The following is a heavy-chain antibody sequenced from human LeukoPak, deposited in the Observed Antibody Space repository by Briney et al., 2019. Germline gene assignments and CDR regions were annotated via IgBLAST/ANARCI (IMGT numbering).Heavy chain of an antibody. Sequence: ASVTVSCKASGYTFTSYYMHWVRQAPGQGLEWMGIINPSGGSTNYAQKLQGRVTMTTDTSTSTAYMELRSLRSDDTAVYYCARDRDVVWALTTVRGDFDIWGQGTMVTVSS. CDR3: ARDRDVVWALTTVRGDFDI. CDR2: INPSGGST. V-gene: IGHV1-46*01. D-gene: IGHD4-17*01. CDR1: GYTFTSYY. J-gene: IGHJ3*02.